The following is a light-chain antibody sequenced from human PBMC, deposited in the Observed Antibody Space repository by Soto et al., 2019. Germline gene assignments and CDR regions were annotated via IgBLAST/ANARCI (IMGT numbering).Light chain of an antibody. J-gene: IGKJ1*01. CDR2: GVF. Sequence: IVLTQSPGTLSLSPGERATLSCRASQSLRNTYFSWYQQKPGQAPRLLIYGVFSRATGVPDRFSGGGSGTDFTLPISRVEPKDFAVYYCHQYDDRPQTFGQGTKVAIK. CDR3: HQYDDRPQT. V-gene: IGKV3-20*01. CDR1: QSLRNTY.